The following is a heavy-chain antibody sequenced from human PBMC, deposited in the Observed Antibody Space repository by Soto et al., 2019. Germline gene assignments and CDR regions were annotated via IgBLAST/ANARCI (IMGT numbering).Heavy chain of an antibody. V-gene: IGHV1-18*01. CDR2: ISAYNGNT. J-gene: IGHJ5*02. CDR3: ARDLTNYYGSGSYYSSLRYNWFDP. Sequence: GASVKVSCKASGYTFTSYSISWVRQAPGQGLEWMGWISAYNGNTNYAQKLQGRVTMTTDTSTSTAYMELRSLRSDDTAVYYCARDLTNYYGSGSYYSSLRYNWFDPWGQGTLVTVSS. D-gene: IGHD3-10*01. CDR1: GYTFTSYS.